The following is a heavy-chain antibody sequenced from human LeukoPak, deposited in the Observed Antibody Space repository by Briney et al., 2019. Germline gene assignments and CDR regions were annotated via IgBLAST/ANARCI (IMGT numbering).Heavy chain of an antibody. J-gene: IGHJ3*01. Sequence: SGPTLVNPTETLTLTCSLSGVSLGSTGVGVGWIRQPPGKALEWLALIYWDDDKRYSPSLRSRLTVAKDTSKNQVVLTMTNMDSVDTATYYCAPSQAFSAGSFHDAYDVWGLGTLVSVSS. CDR2: IYWDDDK. V-gene: IGHV2-5*02. D-gene: IGHD3-10*01. CDR3: APSQAFSAGSFHDAYDV. CDR1: GVSLGSTGVG.